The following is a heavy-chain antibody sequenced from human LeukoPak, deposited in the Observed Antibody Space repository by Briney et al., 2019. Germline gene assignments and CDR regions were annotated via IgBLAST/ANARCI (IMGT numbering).Heavy chain of an antibody. CDR3: SRTSYGSGSYSDY. V-gene: IGHV3-66*01. D-gene: IGHD3-10*01. CDR1: GFTVTTNY. CDR2: IYSGGDT. Sequence: PGGSLRLSCATSGFTVTTNYMTWVRQAPGKGLEWVSVIYSGGDTYYADSVKGRFTISRDSSKNTLFLQMNGLRAEDTAVYFCSRTSYGSGSYSDYWGQGTLVTVSS. J-gene: IGHJ4*02.